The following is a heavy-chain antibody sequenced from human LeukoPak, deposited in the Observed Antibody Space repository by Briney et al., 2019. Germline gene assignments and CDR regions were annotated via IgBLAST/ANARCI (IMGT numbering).Heavy chain of an antibody. V-gene: IGHV3-21*01. Sequence: GGSLRLSCAASGFTFSSYSMNWVRQAPGKGLEWVSSISSSSSYTYYANSVKGRFTISRDNAKNSLYLQMNSLRAEDTAVYYCARCYSTYYYYMDVWGKGTTVTVSS. CDR3: ARCYSTYYYYMDV. CDR1: GFTFSSYS. J-gene: IGHJ6*03. CDR2: ISSSSSYT. D-gene: IGHD2-15*01.